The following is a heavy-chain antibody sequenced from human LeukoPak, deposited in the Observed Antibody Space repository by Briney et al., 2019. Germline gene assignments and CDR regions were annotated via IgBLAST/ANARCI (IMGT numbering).Heavy chain of an antibody. CDR1: GGSTSSYY. CDR3: ARGGGPYCNSTSCYGTHYYGMDV. J-gene: IGHJ6*02. Sequence: SETLSLTCTVSGGSTSSYYWSWIRQPPGKGLEWIGYIYYSGSTNYNPSLKSRVTISVDTSKNQFSLKLSSVTAADTAVYYCARGGGPYCNSTSCYGTHYYGMDVWGQGTTVTVSS. D-gene: IGHD2-2*01. V-gene: IGHV4-59*12. CDR2: IYYSGST.